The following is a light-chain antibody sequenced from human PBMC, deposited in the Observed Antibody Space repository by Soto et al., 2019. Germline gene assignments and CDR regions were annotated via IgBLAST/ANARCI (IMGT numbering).Light chain of an antibody. CDR1: ETVNSNY. Sequence: DIMLYQSPCTLSLTPGERATLSCRASETVNSNYLAWYQHKRGQAPRLLIYGASSRATGIPDRFSGSGSGTDFTLTITRLEPEDFAIYYCQRYGSSRTFGQGTKVDIK. CDR3: QRYGSSRT. CDR2: GAS. J-gene: IGKJ1*01. V-gene: IGKV3-20*01.